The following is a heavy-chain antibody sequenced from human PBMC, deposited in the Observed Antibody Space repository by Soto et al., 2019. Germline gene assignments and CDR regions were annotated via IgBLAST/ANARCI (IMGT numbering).Heavy chain of an antibody. CDR2: INHSGST. CDR1: GESFSGYY. D-gene: IGHD6-13*01. J-gene: IGHJ4*02. CDR3: ARTYGSSWYMTFDY. Sequence: QVQIQQWGAGLLKPSETLSLTCAVYGESFSGYYWSWIRQPPGKGLEWIGEINHSGSTNYNPSPKSRVTISVDTSKNQFSLKLSSVTAADTAVFYCARTYGSSWYMTFDYWGQGTLVTVSS. V-gene: IGHV4-34*01.